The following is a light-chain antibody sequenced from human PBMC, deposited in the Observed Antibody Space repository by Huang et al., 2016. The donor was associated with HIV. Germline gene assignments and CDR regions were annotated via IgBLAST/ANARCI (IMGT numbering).Light chain of an antibody. CDR2: WAS. CDR3: QQYYNVPFT. CDR1: QSIFYSSNNRNY. J-gene: IGKJ2*01. V-gene: IGKV4-1*01. Sequence: DIVMTQSPASLAVSLGERATINCKSSQSIFYSSNNRNYLAWYQQKPGQSPKLLIYWASTRESGVPDRFTGSGSGTDFSLSISSLQAEDVALHYCQQYYNVPFTFGQGTKVDIK.